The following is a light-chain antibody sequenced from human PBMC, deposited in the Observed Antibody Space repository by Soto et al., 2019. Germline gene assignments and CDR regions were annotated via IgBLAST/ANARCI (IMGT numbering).Light chain of an antibody. V-gene: IGLV1-40*01. J-gene: IGLJ2*01. Sequence: QPVLTQPPSVSGAPGQRVTISCTGSGSNIGAGFDVHWYQQLPGTAPKLLIYGNNNRPSGVPDRFSGSKSGTSASLSITGLQAEDGADYYCLSFDSSLSVVFGGGTKVTVL. CDR1: GSNIGAGFD. CDR3: LSFDSSLSVV. CDR2: GNN.